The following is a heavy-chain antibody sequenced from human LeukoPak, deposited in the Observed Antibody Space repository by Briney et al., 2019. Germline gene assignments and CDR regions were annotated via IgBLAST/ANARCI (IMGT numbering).Heavy chain of an antibody. CDR1: GGSFSGYY. V-gene: IGHV4-34*01. J-gene: IGHJ4*02. D-gene: IGHD6-19*01. CDR3: ASASVAGNHPFDY. CDR2: INHSGST. Sequence: SGTLSLTCAVYGGSFSGYYWSWIRQPPGKGLEWIGEINHSGSTNYNPSLKSRVTISVDTSKNQFSLKLSSVTAADTAVYYCASASVAGNHPFDYWGQGTLVTVSS.